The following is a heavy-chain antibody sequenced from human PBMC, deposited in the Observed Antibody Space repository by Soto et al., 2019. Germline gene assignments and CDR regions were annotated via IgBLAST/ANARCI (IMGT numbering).Heavy chain of an antibody. CDR1: GYTFTIYG. CDR2: ISGYNGNT. Sequence: QVQLVQSGAEVKKPGASVKVSCKASGYTFTIYGISWVRQAPGQGLEWMGWISGYNGNTAYAQNLQDRVALPTDASTSSVYMELRSLRSDDTAVYYCASVEYYDSSGYYGYWGQGTLITVSS. CDR3: ASVEYYDSSGYYGY. D-gene: IGHD3-22*01. J-gene: IGHJ4*02. V-gene: IGHV1-18*04.